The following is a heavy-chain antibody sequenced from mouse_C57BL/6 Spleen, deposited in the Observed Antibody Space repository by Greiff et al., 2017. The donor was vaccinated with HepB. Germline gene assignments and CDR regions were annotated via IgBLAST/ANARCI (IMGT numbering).Heavy chain of an antibody. D-gene: IGHD2-2*01. CDR1: GFTFSDYG. CDR3: ARATMVPYYAMDY. CDR2: ISSGSSTI. Sequence: VQLKESGGGLVKPGGSLKLSCAASGFTFSDYGMHWVRQAPEKGLEWVAYISSGSSTIYYADTVKGRFTISRDNAKNTLFLQMTSLRSEDTAMYYCARATMVPYYAMDYWGQGTSVTVSS. V-gene: IGHV5-17*01. J-gene: IGHJ4*01.